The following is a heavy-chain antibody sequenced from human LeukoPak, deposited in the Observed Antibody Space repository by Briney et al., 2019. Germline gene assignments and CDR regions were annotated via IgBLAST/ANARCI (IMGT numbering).Heavy chain of an antibody. CDR2: VFYSGST. Sequence: SQTLSLTCTVSGGSISSGDYYRSWIRQPPGKGLEWLGYVFYSGSTYYDPSLKSRVTISVDTSKNQFSLKLSSVTAADTAVYYCARGCTSRGVIIRRHWFDPWGKGTLVTVSS. CDR1: GGSISSGDYY. D-gene: IGHD3-10*01. J-gene: IGHJ5*02. V-gene: IGHV4-30-4*01. CDR3: ARGCTSRGVIIRRHWFDP.